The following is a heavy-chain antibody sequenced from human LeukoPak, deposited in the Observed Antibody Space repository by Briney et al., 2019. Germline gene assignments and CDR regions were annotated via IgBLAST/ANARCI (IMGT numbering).Heavy chain of an antibody. D-gene: IGHD6-13*01. J-gene: IGHJ4*02. CDR2: IYYSGST. CDR3: ARDGGKAAAIDY. Sequence: SETLSLTCTVSGGSISSSSYYWGWIRQPPGKGLEWIGNIYYSGSTYYNPSLKSRVTISVDTSKNQFSLKLSSVTAADTAVYYCARDGGKAAAIDYWGQGTLVTVSS. V-gene: IGHV4-39*07. CDR1: GGSISSSSYY.